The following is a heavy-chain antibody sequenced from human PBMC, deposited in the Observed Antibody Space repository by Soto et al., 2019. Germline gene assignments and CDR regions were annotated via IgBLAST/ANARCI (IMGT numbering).Heavy chain of an antibody. CDR2: IKQDGSEK. V-gene: IGHV3-7*01. CDR1: GFTFSDYW. D-gene: IGHD2-15*01. Sequence: EVQLVESGGGLVQPGGSLRLSCAASGFTFSDYWMSWVRQAPGKGLQWVATIKQDGSEKYHVDSVNGRFTISRDNAKNSLYLQMDSLSGVDSAVYFCARTARSGDYWGQGTMVTVT. CDR3: ARTARSGDY. J-gene: IGHJ4*02.